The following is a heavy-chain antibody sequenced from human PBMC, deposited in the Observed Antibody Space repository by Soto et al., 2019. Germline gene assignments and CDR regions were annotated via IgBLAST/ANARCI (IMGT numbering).Heavy chain of an antibody. D-gene: IGHD6-13*01. J-gene: IGHJ4*02. Sequence: PGGSLRHSCAASGFTFSSYAMSWVRQAPGKGLEWVSAISGSGGSTYYADSVKGRFTISRDNSKNTLYLQMNSLRAEDTAVYYCANKRAAAGPSFDYWGQGTLVTVSS. V-gene: IGHV3-23*01. CDR2: ISGSGGST. CDR3: ANKRAAAGPSFDY. CDR1: GFTFSSYA.